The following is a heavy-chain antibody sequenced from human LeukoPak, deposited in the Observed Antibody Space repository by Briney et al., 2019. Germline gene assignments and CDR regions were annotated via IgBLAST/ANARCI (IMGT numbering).Heavy chain of an antibody. CDR1: GYTFTDYY. CDR3: ARRAREYSHDAFDI. J-gene: IGHJ3*02. Sequence: AASVKVSCKASGYTFTDYYMHWVRQAPGQGLEWMGWINPNSRGTDSAQKFQGRFSMTRDTSISTAYMELSRLRSDDTAVYYCARRAREYSHDAFDIWGRGTMVTVSS. V-gene: IGHV1-2*02. CDR2: INPNSRGT. D-gene: IGHD5-18*01.